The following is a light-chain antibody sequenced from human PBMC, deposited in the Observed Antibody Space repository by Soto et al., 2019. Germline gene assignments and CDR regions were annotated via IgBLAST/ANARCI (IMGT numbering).Light chain of an antibody. CDR3: QHYGSSLT. V-gene: IGKV3-20*01. CDR1: QSISSID. J-gene: IGKJ1*01. Sequence: EIVLTQSPGTLSLSPGERATLSCRASQSISSIDLAWYHHRPVQAPRRLIYAASSRATGIPVRFSGSGSGTDFTLSISRLEPEDFVVYYCQHYGSSLTFGQGTKV. CDR2: AAS.